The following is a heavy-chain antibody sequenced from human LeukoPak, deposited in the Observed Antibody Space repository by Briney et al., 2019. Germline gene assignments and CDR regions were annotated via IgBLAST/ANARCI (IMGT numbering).Heavy chain of an antibody. D-gene: IGHD3-10*01. V-gene: IGHV3-53*01. J-gene: IGHJ6*03. CDR2: IYKNAIT. Sequence: GGSLRLSCAASGLTFTNAWMSWVRQAPGKGLEWVSVIYKNAITYYADTVKGRFTISRDNSKNTLYLQMNSLRADDTAVYYCARSLRVRGVPDYMDVWGKGTTVTISS. CDR3: ARSLRVRGVPDYMDV. CDR1: GLTFTNAW.